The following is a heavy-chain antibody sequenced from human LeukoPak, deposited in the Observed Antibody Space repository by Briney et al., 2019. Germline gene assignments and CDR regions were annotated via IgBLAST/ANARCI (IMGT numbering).Heavy chain of an antibody. V-gene: IGHV4-61*01. CDR1: GGSISSSSHY. D-gene: IGHD3-10*01. J-gene: IGHJ4*02. CDR3: ARGRVRGPTRACLDY. CDR2: IYHSGST. Sequence: SETLSLTCTVSGGSISSSSHYWSWIRQPPGKGLEWIGYIYHSGSTNYNPSLKSRVTISVDTSKNQFSLKLSSVTAADTAVYYCARGRVRGPTRACLDYWGQGTLVTVSS.